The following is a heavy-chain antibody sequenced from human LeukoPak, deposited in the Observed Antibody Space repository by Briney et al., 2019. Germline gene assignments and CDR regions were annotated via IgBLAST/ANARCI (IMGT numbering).Heavy chain of an antibody. J-gene: IGHJ6*02. D-gene: IGHD5-12*01. V-gene: IGHV3-30-3*01. CDR1: GFTFSSYA. Sequence: PGGSLRLSCAASGFTFSSYAMHWVRQAPGKGLEWVAVISFDGSNKYYADSLKGRFTVSRDNPKSTLSLHMNSLRAEDTAVYYCARDGYGGFDGYYSFALDVWGQGTTVTVSS. CDR2: ISFDGSNK. CDR3: ARDGYGGFDGYYSFALDV.